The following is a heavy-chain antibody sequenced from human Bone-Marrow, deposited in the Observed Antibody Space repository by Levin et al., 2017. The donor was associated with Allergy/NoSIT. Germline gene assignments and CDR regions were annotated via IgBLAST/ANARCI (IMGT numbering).Heavy chain of an antibody. CDR1: GFTFGDYG. D-gene: IGHD3-3*01. Sequence: PGGSLRLSCAASGFTFGDYGFSWVRQAPGKGLEWVAFIRNKAYGGTTEYAASVKGRFTISRDDSKSIAYLQMNSLRTEDTAVYYCSSWITIIDYYYYYYMDVWGEGTTLTVSS. V-gene: IGHV3-49*04. J-gene: IGHJ6*03. CDR3: SSWITIIDYYYYYYMDV. CDR2: IRNKAYGGTT.